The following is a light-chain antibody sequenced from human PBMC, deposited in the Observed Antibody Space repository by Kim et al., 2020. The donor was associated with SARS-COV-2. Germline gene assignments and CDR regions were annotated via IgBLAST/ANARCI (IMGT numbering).Light chain of an antibody. Sequence: GQSITTSGTGTNSDIGHYNYVSWYQLHPGKAPKLLIYDVIKRPSGISNRFSGSKSGNTASLTISGLQAEDEADYYCTSYADSNTLVFGGGTQLTVL. J-gene: IGLJ2*01. CDR2: DVI. V-gene: IGLV2-14*03. CDR3: TSYADSNTLV. CDR1: NSDIGHYNY.